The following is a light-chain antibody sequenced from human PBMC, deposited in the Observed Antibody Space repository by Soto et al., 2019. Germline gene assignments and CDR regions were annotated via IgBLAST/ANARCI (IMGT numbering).Light chain of an antibody. CDR3: QQYNNWPIT. J-gene: IGKJ5*01. CDR2: GAS. Sequence: EIVMTQSPATLSVSPGERATVSCRASQSVSSNLAWYQQKPGQAPRLLIYGASTRATGIPARFSGSGSGTEFTLTISGLQSEDFAVYYCQQYNNWPITFGQGTRLEIK. V-gene: IGKV3-15*01. CDR1: QSVSSN.